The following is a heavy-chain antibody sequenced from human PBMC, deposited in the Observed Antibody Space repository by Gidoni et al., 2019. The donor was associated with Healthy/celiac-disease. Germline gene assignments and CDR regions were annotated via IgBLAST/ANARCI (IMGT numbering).Heavy chain of an antibody. D-gene: IGHD2-2*01. CDR1: RGSFSGSY. V-gene: IGHV4-34*01. CDR2: INHSAST. Sequence: QVQLQQWGAGLLKPSETLSLTCAVYRGSFSGSYWSWIRQPPGKGLEWIGEINHSASTNYNPSLKSRVTISVDTSKNQFSLKLSSVTAADTAVYYCARGRCSSTSCYLGRYYGMDVWGQGTTVTVSS. J-gene: IGHJ6*02. CDR3: ARGRCSSTSCYLGRYYGMDV.